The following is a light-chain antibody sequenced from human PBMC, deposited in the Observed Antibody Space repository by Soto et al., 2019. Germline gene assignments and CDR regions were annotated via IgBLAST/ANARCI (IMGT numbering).Light chain of an antibody. V-gene: IGLV1-40*01. CDR2: RNH. J-gene: IGLJ3*02. CDR3: QSYDTSVSGARV. Sequence: QSVLTQPPSVSGAPGQRVTISCTGSRSNIGAGYDVHWYQQIPGTAPKLLIYRNHDRPSGVPDRSSGSKSGTSASLAITGLQAEDEGDYYCQSYDTSVSGARVFGGGTKVTVL. CDR1: RSNIGAGYD.